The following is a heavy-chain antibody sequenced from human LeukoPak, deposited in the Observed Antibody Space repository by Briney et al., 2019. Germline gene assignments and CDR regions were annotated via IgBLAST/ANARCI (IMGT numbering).Heavy chain of an antibody. CDR3: AHSKRGGGYYINAYAV. CDR1: GASTSAYY. CDR2: SYSGGNA. Sequence: SETLSLTCTVSGASTSAYYWSWIRQPPGKGLEWIGYSYSGGNANYNPSLKSRVTTSIDTSENQFSLRLTSVTAADTAVYFCAHSKRGGGYYINAYAVWGQGALVTISS. D-gene: IGHD1-26*01. V-gene: IGHV4-59*01. J-gene: IGHJ3*01.